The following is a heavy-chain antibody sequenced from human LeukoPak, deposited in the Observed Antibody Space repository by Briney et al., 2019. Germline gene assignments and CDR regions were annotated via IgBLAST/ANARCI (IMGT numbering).Heavy chain of an antibody. CDR2: INPDSGGT. J-gene: IGHJ4*02. CDR3: AREGSGWYGNFDY. CDR1: AYTFTGYY. Sequence: GASVKVSCKASAYTFTGYYMHWVRQAPGQGLEWMGWINPDSGGTNYAQKFQGRVTMTRDTSISTAYMEASRLRSDDTAVYYCAREGSGWYGNFDYWGQGTLVTVSS. V-gene: IGHV1-2*02. D-gene: IGHD6-19*01.